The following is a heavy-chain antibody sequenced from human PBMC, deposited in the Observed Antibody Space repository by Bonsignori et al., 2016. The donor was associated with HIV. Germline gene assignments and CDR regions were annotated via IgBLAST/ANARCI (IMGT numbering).Heavy chain of an antibody. Sequence: PGKGLEWIGSIYYSGSTYYNPSLKSRVTISVDTSKNQFSLKLSSVTAADTAVYYCARDNGRGSYYFDYWGQGTLVTVSS. CDR2: IYYSGST. CDR3: ARDNGRGSYYFDY. V-gene: IGHV4-39*07. D-gene: IGHD1-26*01. J-gene: IGHJ4*02.